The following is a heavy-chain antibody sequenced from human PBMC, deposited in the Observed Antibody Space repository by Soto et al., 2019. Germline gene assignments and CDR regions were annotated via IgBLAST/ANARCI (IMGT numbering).Heavy chain of an antibody. V-gene: IGHV3-23*01. CDR3: SMSYYYYYMDV. J-gene: IGHJ6*03. D-gene: IGHD3-10*02. CDR2: ISGSGGST. CDR1: GFTFSSYS. Sequence: GGSQILSCAASGFTFSSYSMSWVRQAPGKGLEWVSAISGSGGSTYYADSVKGRFTISRDNSKNTLYLQMNSLRAEDTAVYYCSMSYYYYYMDVWGKGTTVTVSS.